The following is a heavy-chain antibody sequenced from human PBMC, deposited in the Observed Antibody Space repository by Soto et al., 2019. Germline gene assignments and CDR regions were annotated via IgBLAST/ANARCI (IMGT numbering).Heavy chain of an antibody. CDR3: AGSTTVTTSFGY. CDR1: GGSISSGGYS. CDR2: IYHSGST. J-gene: IGHJ4*02. V-gene: IGHV4-30-2*01. Sequence: QLQLQESGSGLVKPSQTLSLTSAVSGGSISSGGYSWSWIRQPPGKGLEWIGYIYHSGSTYYNPSLKSRVTISVDRSKNQFSLKLSSVTAADTAVYYCAGSTTVTTSFGYWGPGTLVTVSS. D-gene: IGHD4-17*01.